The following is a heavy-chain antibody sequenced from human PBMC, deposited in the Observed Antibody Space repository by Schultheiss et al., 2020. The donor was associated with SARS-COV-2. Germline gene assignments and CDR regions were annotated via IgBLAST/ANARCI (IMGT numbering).Heavy chain of an antibody. CDR1: GFTFSSYA. CDR2: ISGSGGST. Sequence: GGSLRLSCAASGFTFSSYAMSWVRQAPGKGLEWVSAISGSGGSTYYADSVKGRFTISRDKSRNTVFLQMNSLRVEDTAFYYCARGARFSSSSDYWGQGTLVTVSS. J-gene: IGHJ4*02. V-gene: IGHV3-23*01. D-gene: IGHD6-13*01. CDR3: ARGARFSSSSDY.